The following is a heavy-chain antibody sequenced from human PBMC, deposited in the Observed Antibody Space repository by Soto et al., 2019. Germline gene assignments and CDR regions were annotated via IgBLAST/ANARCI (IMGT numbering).Heavy chain of an antibody. CDR2: IWYDGSNK. V-gene: IGHV3-33*01. D-gene: IGHD3-22*01. J-gene: IGHJ4*02. CDR1: GFTFSSYA. Sequence: GGSLRLSCAASGFTFSSYAMHWGRQAPRKGLEWVAFIWYDGSNKYYADSVKGRFPISREIPKNTLYLQLNSLRAEDTAVYYCARARHFYDSSGYYFPPNFDSWGQGTLVTVS. CDR3: ARARHFYDSSGYYFPPNFDS.